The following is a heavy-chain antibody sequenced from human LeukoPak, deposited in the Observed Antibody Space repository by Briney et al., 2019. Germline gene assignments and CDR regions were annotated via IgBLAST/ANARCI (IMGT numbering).Heavy chain of an antibody. D-gene: IGHD1-20*01. CDR2: IHYSGST. CDR3: AREAYNWNVDAFDI. Sequence: SETLSLTCTVSGGSIRSSYWSWIRQPPGKGLEWIGHIHYSGSTNYNPSLKSRVAISVDTSKNQFSLKLSSVTAADTAVYYCAREAYNWNVDAFDIWGQGTMVTVSS. J-gene: IGHJ3*02. CDR1: GGSIRSSY. V-gene: IGHV4-59*01.